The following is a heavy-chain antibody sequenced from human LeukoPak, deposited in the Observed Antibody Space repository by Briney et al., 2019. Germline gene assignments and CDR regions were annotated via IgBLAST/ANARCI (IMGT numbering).Heavy chain of an antibody. CDR2: IYSGGST. Sequence: GGSLSLSCAASGFTVSNNYMSWVRQASGKGLEWVSVIYSGGSTYYADSVTGRFTISRDNSRNTLFLQMNSLRAEDTAVYYCARFSRGDSSSDYPEYFQHWGQGTLVTVSS. V-gene: IGHV3-66*01. CDR3: ARFSRGDSSSDYPEYFQH. J-gene: IGHJ1*01. D-gene: IGHD3-22*01. CDR1: GFTVSNNY.